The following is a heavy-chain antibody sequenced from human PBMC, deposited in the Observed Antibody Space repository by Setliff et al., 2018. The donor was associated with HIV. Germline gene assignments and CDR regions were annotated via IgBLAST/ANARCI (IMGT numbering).Heavy chain of an antibody. Sequence: SVKVSCKASGGTFSSYAISWVRQAPGQGLEWMGGTTPLLGTTNYAQKFQGRVTMTRNTSISTAYMELSSLRSEDTAVYYCARVTLGYHRGMDVWGQGTTVTVSS. CDR2: TTPLLGTT. J-gene: IGHJ6*02. V-gene: IGHV1-69*10. D-gene: IGHD5-18*01. CDR1: GGTFSSYA. CDR3: ARVTLGYHRGMDV.